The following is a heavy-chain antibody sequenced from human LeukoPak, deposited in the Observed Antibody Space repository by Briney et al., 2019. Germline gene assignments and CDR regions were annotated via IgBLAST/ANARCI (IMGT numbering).Heavy chain of an antibody. J-gene: IGHJ6*02. Sequence: PGRSLRLSCAASGFTFSSYAMHWVRQAPGKGLEWVAVISYDGSNKYYADSVKGRFTISRDNSKNTLYLQMNSLRAEDTAVYYCAKDGPIRCYDFWSGYCGALTDRYGMDVWGQGTTVTVSS. CDR2: ISYDGSNK. CDR1: GFTFSSYA. CDR3: AKDGPIRCYDFWSGYCGALTDRYGMDV. D-gene: IGHD3-3*01. V-gene: IGHV3-30*04.